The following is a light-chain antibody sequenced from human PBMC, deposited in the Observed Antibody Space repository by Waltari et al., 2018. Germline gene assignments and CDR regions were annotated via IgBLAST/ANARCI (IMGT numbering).Light chain of an antibody. CDR3: QHYYSRPPS. Sequence: DIQMTQSPPTLSASVGDSVTITCRASQSISWWLAWYQQKPGKAPKLLIYEATSLESGVPSRFSGSGSETEFTLTISSLQPDDFATYYCQHYYSRPPSFGGGTKVEIK. J-gene: IGKJ4*01. V-gene: IGKV1-5*01. CDR2: EAT. CDR1: QSISWW.